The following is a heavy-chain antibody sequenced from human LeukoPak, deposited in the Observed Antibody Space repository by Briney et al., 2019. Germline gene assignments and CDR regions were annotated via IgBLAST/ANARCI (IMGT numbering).Heavy chain of an antibody. V-gene: IGHV3-23*01. CDR3: AKDQEPAANNYYFDY. J-gene: IGHJ4*02. Sequence: PGGSLRLSCAASGFTFSSYAMSWVRQAPGKGLEWVSAISGGGGGTYYADSVKGRFTIFRDNSKNTLYLQMNSLRAEDTAIYYCAKDQEPAANNYYFDYWGQGALVTVSS. CDR1: GFTFSSYA. D-gene: IGHD6-13*01. CDR2: ISGGGGGT.